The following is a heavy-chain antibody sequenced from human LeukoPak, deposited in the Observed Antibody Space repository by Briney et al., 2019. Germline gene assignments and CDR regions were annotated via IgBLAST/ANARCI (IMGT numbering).Heavy chain of an antibody. CDR3: AKMAVAGSHNWFDP. V-gene: IGHV3-23*01. CDR2: ISGSGGST. J-gene: IGHJ5*02. D-gene: IGHD6-19*01. Sequence: PGGSLRLSCAASGFTFSSYVMSWVRQAPGKGLEWVSGISGSGGSTYYADSVKGRFTISRDNSKNTVNLQMNSLRVEDTVVYYCAKMAVAGSHNWFDPWGQGTLVTVSS. CDR1: GFTFSSYV.